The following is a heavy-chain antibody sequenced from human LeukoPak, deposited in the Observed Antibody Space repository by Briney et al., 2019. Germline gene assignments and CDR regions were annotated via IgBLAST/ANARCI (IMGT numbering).Heavy chain of an antibody. CDR1: GFTFSSYA. J-gene: IGHJ1*01. D-gene: IGHD3-22*01. CDR2: IGGCGVTT. CDR3: AKGPPYYYYDSSGWFLQH. Sequence: GGSLRLSCAASGFTFSSYAMTWVRQAPGKGLDWVAGIGGCGVTTYYADSVKGRFTISRDNSKNTLDLQMNSLRAEDTAEYFCAKGPPYYYYDSSGWFLQHWGQGALVTVSS. V-gene: IGHV3-23*01.